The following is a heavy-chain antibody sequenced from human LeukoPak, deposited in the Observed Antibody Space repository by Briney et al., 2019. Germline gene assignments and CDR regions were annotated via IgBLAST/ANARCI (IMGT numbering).Heavy chain of an antibody. CDR1: GGSVSSGSYY. J-gene: IGHJ6*04. CDR2: IYYSGST. V-gene: IGHV4-61*01. D-gene: IGHD2-2*01. Sequence: ASETLSLTCTVSGGSVSSGSYYWSWIRQPPGKGLEWIGYIYYSGSTNYNPSLKSRVTMSVDTSKNQFSLKLSSVTAADTAVYYCARDQVVPAAMFVYYGMDVWGKGTTVTVSS. CDR3: ARDQVVPAAMFVYYGMDV.